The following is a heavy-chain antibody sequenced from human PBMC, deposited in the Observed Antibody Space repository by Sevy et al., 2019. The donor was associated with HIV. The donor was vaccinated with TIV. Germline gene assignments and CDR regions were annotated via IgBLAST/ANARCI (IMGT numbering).Heavy chain of an antibody. CDR2: ISGSGGST. CDR1: GFTFSSYA. Sequence: GGSLRLSCAASGFTFSSYALSWVRRAPGKGLEWVSAISGSGGSTYYADSVKGRFTISRDNSKNTLYLQMNSLRAEDTAVYYCAKAGRGISEDWFDPWGQGTLVTVSS. J-gene: IGHJ5*02. CDR3: AKAGRGISEDWFDP. D-gene: IGHD1-26*01. V-gene: IGHV3-23*01.